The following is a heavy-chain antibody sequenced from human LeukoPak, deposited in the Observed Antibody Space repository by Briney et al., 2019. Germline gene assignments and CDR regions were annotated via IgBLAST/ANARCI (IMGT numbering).Heavy chain of an antibody. J-gene: IGHJ5*02. CDR2: IRSKANSYAT. D-gene: IGHD5-12*01. CDR3: VSRQYGGYSFDP. Sequence: GGSLRLSCAASGFTFSSYVMHWVRQASGKGLEWVGRIRSKANSYATAYAASVKGRFTISRDDSKNTAYLQMNSLKTEDTAVYYCVSRQYGGYSFDPWGQGTLVTVSS. V-gene: IGHV3-73*01. CDR1: GFTFSSYV.